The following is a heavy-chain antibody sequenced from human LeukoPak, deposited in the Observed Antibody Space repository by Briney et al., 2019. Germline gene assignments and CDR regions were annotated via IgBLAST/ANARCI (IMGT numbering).Heavy chain of an antibody. J-gene: IGHJ4*02. CDR2: ITGGGGST. Sequence: GGSLRLSCAASGFTFSSYAMSWVRQAPGKGLEWVSAITGGGGSTYHADSVKGRFTISRDNSQNTLFLQMSSLRAEDSAIFYCAKGSASVRPYYFDSWGQGILVTVSS. D-gene: IGHD2-15*01. CDR3: AKGSASVRPYYFDS. CDR1: GFTFSSYA. V-gene: IGHV3-23*01.